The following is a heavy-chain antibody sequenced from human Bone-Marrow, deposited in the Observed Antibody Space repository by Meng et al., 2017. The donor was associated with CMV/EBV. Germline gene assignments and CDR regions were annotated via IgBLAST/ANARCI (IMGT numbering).Heavy chain of an antibody. Sequence: SGGSISSGGDFWSWVRQHPGKGLEWIGYIYWSGSTYYNPSLKSRVTISADTSKNQFSLKLSSVTAADTAVYYCARVSYDFWSGAFDYWGQGTLVTVSS. CDR2: IYWSGST. D-gene: IGHD3-3*01. V-gene: IGHV4-31*02. CDR3: ARVSYDFWSGAFDY. CDR1: GGSISSGGDF. J-gene: IGHJ4*02.